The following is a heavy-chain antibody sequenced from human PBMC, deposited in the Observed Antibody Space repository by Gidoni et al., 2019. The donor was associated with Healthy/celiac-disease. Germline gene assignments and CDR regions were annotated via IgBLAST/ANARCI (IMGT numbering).Heavy chain of an antibody. D-gene: IGHD6-6*01. CDR1: GGSISNYY. CDR3: ARGSVALEY. V-gene: IGHV4-4*07. J-gene: IGHJ4*02. CDR2: IYTSGST. Sequence: QVQLQESGPGLVKPSETLSLTCTVSGGSISNYYWSWIRQCAGKGLEWIGRIYTSGSTTYNPSLNSRVTVSLDTSKSQFSLNLSSVTAADTAVYFCARGSVALEYWGQGILVTVSS.